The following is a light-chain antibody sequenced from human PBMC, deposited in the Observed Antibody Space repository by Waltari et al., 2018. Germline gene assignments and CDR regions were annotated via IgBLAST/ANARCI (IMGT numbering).Light chain of an antibody. CDR2: DDS. J-gene: IGLJ1*01. Sequence: SYVLTQPPSVSVAPGQTARITCGGNNIGSKSLQWYQEKPGQAPVMVVYDDSDRPSGIPERFAGSNSGNTATLTISRVEAGDEADYYCQVWDSSIDHYVFGTGTKVTVL. CDR1: NIGSKS. CDR3: QVWDSSIDHYV. V-gene: IGLV3-21*02.